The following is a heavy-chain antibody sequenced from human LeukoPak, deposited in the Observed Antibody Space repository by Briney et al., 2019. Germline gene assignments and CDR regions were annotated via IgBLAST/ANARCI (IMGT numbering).Heavy chain of an antibody. CDR1: GVPISGYH. Sequence: SDTLSLTCSVSGVPISGYHWRGIPQSPGRGLEWSVSISYSGGTNYYPSLNSRLTISLDTSKNHFSLQLSSVTAADTALYYCVRGERLGGDYWGHGTLVTVSS. CDR2: ISYSGGT. J-gene: IGHJ4*01. CDR3: VRGERLGGDY. V-gene: IGHV4-59*07. D-gene: IGHD3-10*01.